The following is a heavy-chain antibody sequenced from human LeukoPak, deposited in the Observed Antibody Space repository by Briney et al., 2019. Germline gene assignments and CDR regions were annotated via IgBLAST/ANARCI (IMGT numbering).Heavy chain of an antibody. J-gene: IGHJ4*02. CDR2: IYAVGAT. CDR1: GFTVSRNY. V-gene: IGHV3-53*01. CDR3: AGDDGDYPAGSFHY. Sequence: GGSLRLSCAASGFTVSRNYMHWVRQAPGKGLEWLSVIYAVGATYSAASVQDRFTISRDNYKNTVFLQLSSLRVEDTAVYFCAGDDGDYPAGSFHYWGQGTLVNLSS. D-gene: IGHD4-17*01.